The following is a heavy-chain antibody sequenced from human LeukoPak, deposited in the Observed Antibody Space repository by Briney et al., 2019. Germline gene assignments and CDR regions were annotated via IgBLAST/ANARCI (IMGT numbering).Heavy chain of an antibody. CDR1: GYTFTGYY. V-gene: IGHV1-2*02. J-gene: IGHJ4*02. CDR3: ARGPVSGGNNSGSYYPEPVDY. D-gene: IGHD1-26*01. CDR2: INPNSGGT. Sequence: ASVKVSCKASGYTFTGYYMHWVRQAPRQGLEWMGCINPNSGGTNYAQKFQGRVTMTRDTSITTAYMELSRLRSDDTAVYCCARGPVSGGNNSGSYYPEPVDYWGQGTLVGVPS.